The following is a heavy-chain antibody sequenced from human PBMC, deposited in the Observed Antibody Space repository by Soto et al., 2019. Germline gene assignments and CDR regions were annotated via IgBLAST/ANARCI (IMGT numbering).Heavy chain of an antibody. Sequence: GGSLRLSCAASGFTFSSYSMHWVRQAPGKGLEWVAVISYDGSDKYYADSVKGRFTISRDNSNNTLYLQMDSLRAEDTAVYYCALRSMAVVPEYWGQGTLVTVSS. CDR1: GFTFSSYS. D-gene: IGHD3-22*01. CDR3: ALRSMAVVPEY. J-gene: IGHJ4*02. CDR2: ISYDGSDK. V-gene: IGHV3-30*03.